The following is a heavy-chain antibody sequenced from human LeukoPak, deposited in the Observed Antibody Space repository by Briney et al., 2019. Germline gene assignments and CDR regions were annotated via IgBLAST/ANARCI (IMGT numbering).Heavy chain of an antibody. CDR1: GFTFSTYA. CDR3: AKGSTGLDY. V-gene: IGHV3-23*01. D-gene: IGHD2-8*02. J-gene: IGHJ4*02. Sequence: GGSLRLSCAASGFTFSTYAMTGVRQALGKGLEWVSTISDSGGRTYYADSVKGRFTFSRDNSKNTLYLQMNSLRAEDTAVYYCAKGSTGLDYWGQGTLVTVSS. CDR2: ISDSGGRT.